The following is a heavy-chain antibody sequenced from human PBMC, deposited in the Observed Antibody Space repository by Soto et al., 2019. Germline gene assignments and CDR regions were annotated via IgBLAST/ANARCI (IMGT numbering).Heavy chain of an antibody. Sequence: SETRSLTCTVSGGSISSGGYYWSWIRQHPGKGLEWIGYIYYSGSTYYNPSLKSRVTISVDTSKNQFSLKLSSVTAADTAVYYCARGLYDSSGYYHGNLFDPWGQRTLDPVSS. CDR3: ARGLYDSSGYYHGNLFDP. V-gene: IGHV4-31*03. J-gene: IGHJ5*02. CDR1: GGSISSGGYY. D-gene: IGHD3-22*01. CDR2: IYYSGST.